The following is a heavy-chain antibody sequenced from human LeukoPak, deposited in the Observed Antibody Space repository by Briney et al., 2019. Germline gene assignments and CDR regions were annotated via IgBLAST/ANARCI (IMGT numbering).Heavy chain of an antibody. CDR1: GFTFSSYE. CDR3: AREAVPCDY. J-gene: IGHJ4*02. Sequence: SGGSLRLSCAASGFTFSSYEMNCVRQAPGKGLEWVSYISSSGSTIYYADSVKGRFTISRDDAKNSLYLQMNSLRAEDTAVYYCAREAVPCDYWGQGTLVTVSS. V-gene: IGHV3-48*03. D-gene: IGHD6-19*01. CDR2: ISSSGSTI.